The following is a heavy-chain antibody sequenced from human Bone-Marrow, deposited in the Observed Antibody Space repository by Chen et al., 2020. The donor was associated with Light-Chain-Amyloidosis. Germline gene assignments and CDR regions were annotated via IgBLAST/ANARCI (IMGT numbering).Heavy chain of an antibody. CDR1: GGSISGYY. Sequence: QVQLQQWGAGLLKPSETLSLPCAVHGGSISGYYWNWLRQSPGKGLEWIGEINRSGSTNYNPSLKSRVTMSVDTSKNQFSLKVNSVTAADTAVYYCARGGLDHWGQGTLVTVSS. CDR2: INRSGST. CDR3: ARGGLDH. V-gene: IGHV4-34*01. J-gene: IGHJ4*02.